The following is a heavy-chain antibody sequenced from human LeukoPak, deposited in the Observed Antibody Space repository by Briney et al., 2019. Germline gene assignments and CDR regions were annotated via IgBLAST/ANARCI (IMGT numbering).Heavy chain of an antibody. V-gene: IGHV3-74*01. CDR1: GFTFSSYA. Sequence: GGSLRLSCAASGFTFSSYAMSWVRQAPGKGLVWVSRISYDGGDPSYADSVKGRFTISRDNAKNTLYLQMNSLTAEDTAVYYCARGYSSRLYNWLDPWGQGTLVTVSS. D-gene: IGHD6-13*01. CDR3: ARGYSSRLYNWLDP. CDR2: ISYDGGDP. J-gene: IGHJ5*02.